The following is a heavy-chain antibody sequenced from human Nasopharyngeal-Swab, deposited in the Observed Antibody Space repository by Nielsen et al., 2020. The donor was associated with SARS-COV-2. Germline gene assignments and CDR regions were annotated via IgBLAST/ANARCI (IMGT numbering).Heavy chain of an antibody. CDR3: PYSSPFRWFDP. CDR1: GYTFTSYD. CDR2: MNPNSGNT. Sequence: ASVQVSCKASGYTFTSYDINWVRQATGQGLEGMGWMNPNSGNTGYAQKFQGRVTMTRNTSISTAYMELSSLRSEDTAVYDCPYSSPFRWFDPWGQGTLVTVSS. V-gene: IGHV1-8*01. D-gene: IGHD6-13*01. J-gene: IGHJ5*02.